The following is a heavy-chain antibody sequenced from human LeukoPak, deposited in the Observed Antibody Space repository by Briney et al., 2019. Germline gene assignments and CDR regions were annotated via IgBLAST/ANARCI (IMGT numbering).Heavy chain of an antibody. CDR1: GYTFTGYY. J-gene: IGHJ4*02. CDR2: INPNSGGT. CDR3: AGDLTTVTSYYFDY. Sequence: ASVKVSCKASGYTFTGYYMHWVRQAPGQGLEWMGRINPNSGGTNYAQKFQGRVTMTRDTSISTAYMELSRLRSDDTAVYYCAGDLTTVTSYYFDYWGQGTLVTVSS. V-gene: IGHV1-2*06. D-gene: IGHD4-17*01.